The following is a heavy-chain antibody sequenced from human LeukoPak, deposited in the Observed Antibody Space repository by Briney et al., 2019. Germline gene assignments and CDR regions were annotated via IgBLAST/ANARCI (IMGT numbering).Heavy chain of an antibody. CDR3: ARLRPLLDQLLYFAFDS. J-gene: IGHJ4*02. Sequence: TSSETLSLTCTVSNASVSSHFWAWVRQPPGKGLEWIGSVHHSGSTNYNPVLRSRVTMSLDTSKNHSSLTLTSMTAADTAIFYCARLRPLLDQLLYFAFDSWGQGTLVSVSS. D-gene: IGHD2-2*02. CDR1: NASVSSHF. V-gene: IGHV4-59*02. CDR2: VHHSGST.